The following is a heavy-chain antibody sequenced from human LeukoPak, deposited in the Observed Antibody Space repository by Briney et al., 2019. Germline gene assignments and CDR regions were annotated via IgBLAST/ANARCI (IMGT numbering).Heavy chain of an antibody. J-gene: IGHJ4*02. D-gene: IGHD3-22*01. Sequence: GGSLRLSCAASGFTVSSNYMSWVRQAPGKGLEWVSVVYRAGRTYYADSVKGRFTISRDNSKNTMYLQMNSLRAEDTAVYYCARVDDYYDSSGSDYWGQGTLVTVSS. CDR2: VYRAGRT. CDR3: ARVDDYYDSSGSDY. V-gene: IGHV3-53*01. CDR1: GFTVSSNY.